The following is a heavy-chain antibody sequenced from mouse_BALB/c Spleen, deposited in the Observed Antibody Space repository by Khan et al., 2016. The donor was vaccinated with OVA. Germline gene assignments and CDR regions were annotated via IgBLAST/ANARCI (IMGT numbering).Heavy chain of an antibody. CDR3: ARNRDGGSYWYFDV. V-gene: IGHV2-6-4*01. CDR2: MWIGGST. D-gene: IGHD3-3*01. Sequence: QVQLKESGPGLVAPSQSLSITCTVSGFSLSGYSINWVRQPPGKGLEWLGIMWIGGSTDYNSALKSRLSISKDNSKSQVFLKMNSPQTDDTAMYYCARNRDGGSYWYFDVWGAGTTVTVSS. CDR1: GFSLSGYS. J-gene: IGHJ1*01.